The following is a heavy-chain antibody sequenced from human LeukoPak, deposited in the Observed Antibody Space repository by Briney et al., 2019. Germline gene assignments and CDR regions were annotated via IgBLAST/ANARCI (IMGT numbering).Heavy chain of an antibody. CDR2: ISGSGGST. V-gene: IGHV3-23*01. CDR3: AKDPSYYYGSGHNY. CDR1: GFTFSSYA. J-gene: IGHJ4*02. Sequence: GGSLRLSCAASGFTFSSYAMSWVRQAPGKGLEWVSAISGSGGSTYYADSVKGRFTISRDNSKNTLYLQMNSLRAEDTAVYYCAKDPSYYYGSGHNYWGQGTLVTVSS. D-gene: IGHD3-10*01.